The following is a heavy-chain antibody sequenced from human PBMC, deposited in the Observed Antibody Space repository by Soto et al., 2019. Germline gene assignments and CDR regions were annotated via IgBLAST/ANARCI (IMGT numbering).Heavy chain of an antibody. CDR2: IYHSGST. V-gene: IGHV4-4*02. CDR3: ARDRGGSYDFWSGSWDYFDY. Sequence: QVQLQESGPGLVKPSGTLSLTCAVSSGSISSSNWWSWVRQPPGKGLEWIGEIYHSGSTNYNPSLKSRVTITVDKSKGQFSLKLSSVTAADTAVYYCARDRGGSYDFWSGSWDYFDYWGQGTLVTVSS. D-gene: IGHD3-3*01. CDR1: SGSISSSNW. J-gene: IGHJ4*02.